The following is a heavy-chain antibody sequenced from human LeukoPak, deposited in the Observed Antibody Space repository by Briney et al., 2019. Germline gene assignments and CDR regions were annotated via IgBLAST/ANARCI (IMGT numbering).Heavy chain of an antibody. CDR1: GFTFSFYS. V-gene: IGHV3-21*04. CDR2: INSSSSSI. Sequence: GGSLRLSCAASGFTFSFYSMNWVRQAPGKGLEWVSSINSSSSSIYYADSVKGRFTISRDNAKNSLYLQMNSLRAEDTAVYYCARDTRMVRGVIITRWFDPWGQGTLVTVSS. J-gene: IGHJ5*02. D-gene: IGHD3-10*01. CDR3: ARDTRMVRGVIITRWFDP.